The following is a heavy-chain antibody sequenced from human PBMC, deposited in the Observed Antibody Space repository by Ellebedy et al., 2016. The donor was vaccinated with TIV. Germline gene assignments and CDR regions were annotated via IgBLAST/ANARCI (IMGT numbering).Heavy chain of an antibody. CDR2: ISAGGDST. J-gene: IGHJ4*02. Sequence: GESLKISCAGSGFTFYSHAMSWVRQTPGKGLEWVSVISAGGDSTEYGDSVKGRFTISRDNFKNTLYLQMNSLRVEDTAVYYCVKLDSSGYYYGRLDYWGQGTLVTVSS. V-gene: IGHV3-23*01. D-gene: IGHD3-22*01. CDR1: GFTFYSHA. CDR3: VKLDSSGYYYGRLDY.